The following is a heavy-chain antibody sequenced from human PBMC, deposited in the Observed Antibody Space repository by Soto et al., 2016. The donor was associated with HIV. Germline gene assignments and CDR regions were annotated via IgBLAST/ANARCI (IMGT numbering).Heavy chain of an antibody. CDR3: ARQGTGLYYYGSESTLDV. D-gene: IGHD3-10*01. CDR1: GFTFSNYW. V-gene: IGHV3-74*01. CDR2: INSDGSST. Sequence: EVQLVESGGGLVQPGGSLRLSCAASGFTFSNYWMHWVRQAPGKGLVWVSGINSDGSSTSYVDSVKGRFTISRDNAKNTLYLQMNSLRAEDTAVYYCARQGTGLYYYGSESTLDVWGKGTTVTVSS. J-gene: IGHJ6*04.